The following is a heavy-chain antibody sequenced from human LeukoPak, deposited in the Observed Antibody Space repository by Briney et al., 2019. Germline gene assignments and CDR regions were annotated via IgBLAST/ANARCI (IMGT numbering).Heavy chain of an antibody. CDR3: ARGIRGYCSGGSCAYYYYYYMDV. V-gene: IGHV3-43D*04. D-gene: IGHD2-15*01. J-gene: IGHJ6*03. CDR2: ISCDGGST. CDR1: GFTFDDYA. Sequence: PGGSLRLSCAASGFTFDDYAMHWVRQAPGKGLEWVSLISCDGGSTYYADSVKGRFTISRDNSKNSLYLQMNSLRAEDTALYYCARGIRGYCSGGSCAYYYYYYMDVWGKGTTVTVSS.